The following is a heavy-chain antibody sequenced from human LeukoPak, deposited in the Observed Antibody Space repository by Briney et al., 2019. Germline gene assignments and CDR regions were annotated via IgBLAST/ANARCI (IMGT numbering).Heavy chain of an antibody. J-gene: IGHJ6*02. D-gene: IGHD3-10*01. CDR1: GGSFSSSSYY. V-gene: IGHV4-31*03. CDR2: IYYSGST. CDR3: ARDFMVRGMYYYYGMDV. Sequence: SETLSLTCTVSGGSFSSSSYYWGWIRQHPGKGLEWIGYIYYSGSTYYNPSLKSRVTISIDTSKNQFSLKLSSVTAADTAVYYCARDFMVRGMYYYYGMDVWGQGTTVTVSS.